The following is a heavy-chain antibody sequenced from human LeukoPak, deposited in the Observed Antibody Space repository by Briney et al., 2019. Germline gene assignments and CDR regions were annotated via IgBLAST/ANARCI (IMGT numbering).Heavy chain of an antibody. V-gene: IGHV3-9*01. CDR3: ARDPGATTGY. CDR2: ISWNSGSI. Sequence: TGRSLRLSCAASGFTFDDYAMLWVRQAPGKGLEWVSGISWNSGSIGYADSVKGRFTISRDNAKNSLYLQMNSLRAEDTAVYYCARDPGATTGYRGQGTLVTVSS. D-gene: IGHD1-26*01. J-gene: IGHJ4*02. CDR1: GFTFDDYA.